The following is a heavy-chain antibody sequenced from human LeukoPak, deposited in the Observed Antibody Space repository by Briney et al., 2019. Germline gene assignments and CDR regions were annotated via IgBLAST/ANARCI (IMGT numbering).Heavy chain of an antibody. CDR2: FYYSGNT. J-gene: IGHJ3*02. CDR1: GASISNYY. D-gene: IGHD3-16*01. V-gene: IGHV4-59*12. Sequence: SETLSLTCTVSGASISNYYWNWIRQPPGRGLGWIGFFYYSGNTNYNTSLKSRVTMSVDTSKNQFSLKVTSVTAADTAVYYSARFRNFVSDIWGQGTMVTVSS. CDR3: ARFRNFVSDI.